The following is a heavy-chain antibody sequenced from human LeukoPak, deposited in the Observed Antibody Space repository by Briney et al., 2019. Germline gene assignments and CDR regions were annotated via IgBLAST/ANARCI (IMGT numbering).Heavy chain of an antibody. V-gene: IGHV4-59*01. CDR1: GGSISSYY. Sequence: PSETLSLTCTVSGGSISSYYWSWIRQPPGKGLEWRGDIYYSGSTNYNPSLKSRVTTSVDTSKNQFSLKLSSVTAADTAVYYWARGWESGSSYNWFDPWGQGTLVTVSS. J-gene: IGHJ5*02. CDR3: ARGWESGSSYNWFDP. CDR2: IYYSGST. D-gene: IGHD3-3*01.